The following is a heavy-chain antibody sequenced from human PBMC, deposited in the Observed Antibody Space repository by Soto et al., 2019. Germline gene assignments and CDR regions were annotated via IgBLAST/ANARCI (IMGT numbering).Heavy chain of an antibody. V-gene: IGHV4-59*08. Sequence: PSETLSLTCTVSGGSISSYYWSWIRQPPGKGLEWIGYIYYSGSTNYNPSLKSRVTISVDTSKNQFSLKLSSVTAADTAVYYCARRIASCYACGNWFDPWGQGTLVTVSS. CDR3: ARRIASCYACGNWFDP. CDR2: IYYSGST. J-gene: IGHJ5*02. CDR1: GGSISSYY. D-gene: IGHD2-2*01.